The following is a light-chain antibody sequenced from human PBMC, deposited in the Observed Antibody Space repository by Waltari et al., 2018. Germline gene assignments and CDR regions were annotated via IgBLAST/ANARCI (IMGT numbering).Light chain of an antibody. Sequence: SYEVTQPPSVSVSPGQTDSITCSGDKLGEKYASWYQQKPGQSPVLVIYKDNKRPAGFLEQFSGSSSWNKATLPSSGTQAMDEADYYCQAWDSTARVFGAGTKVTVL. CDR3: QAWDSTARV. J-gene: IGLJ1*01. CDR1: KLGEKY. V-gene: IGLV3-1*01. CDR2: KDN.